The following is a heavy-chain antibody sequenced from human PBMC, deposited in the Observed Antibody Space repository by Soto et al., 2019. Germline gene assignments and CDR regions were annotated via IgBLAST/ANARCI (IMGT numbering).Heavy chain of an antibody. CDR1: GGSISSYY. J-gene: IGHJ6*02. CDR2: IYYSGST. V-gene: IGHV4-59*01. D-gene: IGHD3-9*01. Sequence: SETLSLTCTVSGGSISSYYWSWIRQPPGKGLEWIGYIYYSGSTNYNPSLKSRVTISVDTSKNQFSLKLSSVTAADTAVYYCARDGSYYDILTGYQFYGMDVWGQGTTVTVSS. CDR3: ARDGSYYDILTGYQFYGMDV.